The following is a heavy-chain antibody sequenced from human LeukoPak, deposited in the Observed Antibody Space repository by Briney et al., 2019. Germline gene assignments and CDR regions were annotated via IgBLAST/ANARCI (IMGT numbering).Heavy chain of an antibody. J-gene: IGHJ4*02. CDR2: IYPGGSDT. CDR3: ARLGGSTGWDSFDC. V-gene: IGHV5-51*01. Sequence: GESLKISCKGSGYRFISYWIAWVRQMPGKGLEWMGIIYPGGSDTRYSPSFQGQVTISADKSISTAYLQWSSLKASDTAMYYCARLGGSTGWDSFDCWGQGTLVTVSS. CDR1: GYRFISYW. D-gene: IGHD2-15*01.